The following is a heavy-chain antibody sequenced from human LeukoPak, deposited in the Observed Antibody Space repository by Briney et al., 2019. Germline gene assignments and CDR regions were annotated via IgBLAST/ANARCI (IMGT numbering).Heavy chain of an antibody. CDR2: INPNSGGT. CDR3: ARADFIDAGPYLIGP. Sequence: AASVKVSCKASGYTFTGYYMHWVRQAPGQGLEWMGWINPNSGGTNYAQKFQGRVTMTWDTSITTVYMDMAWLTSDDTAIYFCARADFIDAGPYLIGPWGQGTLVTVSS. CDR1: GYTFTGYY. V-gene: IGHV1-2*02. J-gene: IGHJ5*02. D-gene: IGHD3-3*01.